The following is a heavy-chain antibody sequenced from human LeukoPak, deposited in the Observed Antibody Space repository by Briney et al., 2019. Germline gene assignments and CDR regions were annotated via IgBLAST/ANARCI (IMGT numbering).Heavy chain of an antibody. Sequence: GGSLRLSCAASGFSFNNYWMTWVRQAPGKGLEWVANIKQDGSEKYYMDSVKGRFTISRDNAKSSLYPQMNSLRAEDTAVYYCASVSLRLGEVSLYRDFDYWGQGTLVTVSS. CDR2: IKQDGSEK. CDR3: ASVSLRLGEVSLYRDFDY. CDR1: GFSFNNYW. D-gene: IGHD3-16*02. J-gene: IGHJ4*02. V-gene: IGHV3-7*01.